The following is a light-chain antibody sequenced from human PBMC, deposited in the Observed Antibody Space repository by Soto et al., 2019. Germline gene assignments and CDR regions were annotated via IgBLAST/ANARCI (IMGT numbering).Light chain of an antibody. CDR1: QSISSW. CDR2: DAS. Sequence: DIQMTQFPSTLSASVGDRVTITCRASQSISSWLAWYQQKPGKAPKLLIYDASGLESGVPSRLSGSGSGTEFTLTISSLQPDDFVTYYCQQYNSYWTFGQGTKVEIK. J-gene: IGKJ1*01. CDR3: QQYNSYWT. V-gene: IGKV1-5*01.